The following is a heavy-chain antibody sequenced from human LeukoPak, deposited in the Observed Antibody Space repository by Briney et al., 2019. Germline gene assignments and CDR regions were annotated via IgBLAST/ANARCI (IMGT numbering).Heavy chain of an antibody. V-gene: IGHV3-11*01. J-gene: IGHJ3*02. CDR3: VRGVSISSSWYNDI. CDR2: ISRGGSTT. CDR1: GFTFSDYY. D-gene: IGHD6-13*01. Sequence: GGSLRLSCAASGFTFSDYYMNWIRQALGKGLEWVSYISRGGSTTYYADSVKGRFTISRDNAKNSLYLQMNSLRAEDTAVYYCVRGVSISSSWYNDIWGQGTMVTVSS.